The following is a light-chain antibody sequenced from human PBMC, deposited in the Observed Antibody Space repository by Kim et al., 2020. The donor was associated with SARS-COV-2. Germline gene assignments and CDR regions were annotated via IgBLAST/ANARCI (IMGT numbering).Light chain of an antibody. CDR3: QVWDSSSDRVV. V-gene: IGLV3-21*04. CDR1: NIGSKS. J-gene: IGLJ2*01. CDR2: YDT. Sequence: YELTQPPSVSVAPGKTATITCGGNNIGSKSVHWYRQKPGQAPVLVIYYDTDRPSGIPARFSGSNSGNTATLTISRVEAGDEADYYCQVWDSSSDRVVFGGGTQLTVL.